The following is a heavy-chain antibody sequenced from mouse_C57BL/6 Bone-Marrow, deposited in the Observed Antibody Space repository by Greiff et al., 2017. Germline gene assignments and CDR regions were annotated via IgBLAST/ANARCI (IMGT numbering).Heavy chain of an antibody. D-gene: IGHD2-4*01. V-gene: IGHV1-37*01. CDR2: IYPYNGDT. CDR3: ARSPPIYYDYAWFAY. Sequence: VTLKQSGPELVKPGASVKISCKASGYSFTGYFMNWVKQSPGQSLEWIGRIYPYNGDTFYNQKFKGKATLTVDKSSSPAHMQLLSLTSEDFAVYYCARSPPIYYDYAWFAYWGQGTLVTVSA. J-gene: IGHJ3*01. CDR1: GYSFTGYF.